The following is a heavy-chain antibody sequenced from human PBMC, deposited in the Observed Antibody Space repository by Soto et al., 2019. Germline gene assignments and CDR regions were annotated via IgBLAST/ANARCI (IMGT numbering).Heavy chain of an antibody. CDR3: ARDSRLDSSGWSPYYYSGLGV. CDR1: GASISSGGYY. J-gene: IGHJ6*02. D-gene: IGHD6-19*01. CDR2: IYFSGRT. V-gene: IGHV4-31*03. Sequence: PSETLSLTCTVSGASISSGGYYWNWIRQSPGKGLEWIGCIYFSGRTDYNPSLKSRLTISLDRSKNQFSLNLTSVTAADTAIYYCARDSRLDSSGWSPYYYSGLGVWGQGTAVTVSS.